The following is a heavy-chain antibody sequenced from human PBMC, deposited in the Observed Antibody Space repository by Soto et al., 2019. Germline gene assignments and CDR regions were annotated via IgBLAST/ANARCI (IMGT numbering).Heavy chain of an antibody. D-gene: IGHD6-13*01. CDR3: ARVGYSSSWYVAFDI. V-gene: IGHV1-2*04. J-gene: IGHJ3*02. CDR2: INPNSGGT. CDR1: GYTFTGYY. Sequence: GASVKVSCKASGYTFTGYYMHWVRQAPGQGLEWMGWINPNSGGTNYAQKFQGWVTMTRDTSFSTAYMELSRLRSDDTALYYCARVGYSSSWYVAFDIWGQGTMVTVSS.